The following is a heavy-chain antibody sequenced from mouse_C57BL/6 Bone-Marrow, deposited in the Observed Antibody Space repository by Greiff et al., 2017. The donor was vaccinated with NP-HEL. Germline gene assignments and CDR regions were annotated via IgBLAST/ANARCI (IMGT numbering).Heavy chain of an antibody. V-gene: IGHV1-82*01. D-gene: IGHD5-1*01. CDR2: IYPGDGDT. J-gene: IGHJ1*03. CDR3: ARGGTSFFDV. CDR1: GYAFSSSW. Sequence: VKLQESGPELVKPGASVKISCKASGYAFSSSWMNWVKQRPGKGLEWIGRIYPGDGDTNYNGKFKGKATLSADKSSSTAYMQLSSLTSEDSAVYFCARGGTSFFDVWGTGTTVTVSS.